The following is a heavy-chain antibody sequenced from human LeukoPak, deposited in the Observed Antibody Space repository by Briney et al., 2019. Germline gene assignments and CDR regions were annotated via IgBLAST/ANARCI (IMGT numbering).Heavy chain of an antibody. Sequence: ASVKVSCKASGYTFTGYYMHWVRQAPGQGLEWMGWINPNSGGTNYAQKFQGRVTMTRDTSISTAYMELSRLRSDDTAVYYCAREGLPSIMVRGVGTWFDPWGQGTLVTISS. CDR2: INPNSGGT. CDR1: GYTFTGYY. V-gene: IGHV1-2*02. CDR3: AREGLPSIMVRGVGTWFDP. J-gene: IGHJ5*02. D-gene: IGHD3-10*01.